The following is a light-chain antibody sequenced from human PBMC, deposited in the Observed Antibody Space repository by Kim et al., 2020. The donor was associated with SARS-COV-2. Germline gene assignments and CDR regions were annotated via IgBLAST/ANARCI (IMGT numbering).Light chain of an antibody. CDR2: DAS. CDR1: QDIGNY. CDR3: QQYDILPPFR. Sequence: VSVGDSVTITCQASQDIGNYLNWYQQKPGKAPQLLIYDASNLETGVPSRFSGGGSGTDFTFTIASLHPEDIATYYCQQYDILPPFRFGQGTKLEI. J-gene: IGKJ2*03. V-gene: IGKV1-33*01.